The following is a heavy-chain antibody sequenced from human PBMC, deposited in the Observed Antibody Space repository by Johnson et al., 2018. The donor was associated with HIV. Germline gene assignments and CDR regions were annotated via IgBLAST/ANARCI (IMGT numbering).Heavy chain of an antibody. CDR3: ARGHLAVAGTGDAFDI. J-gene: IGHJ3*02. CDR2: IKQDGSER. Sequence: VQLVESGGGLVQPGGSRRLSCAASGFIFSVYWMTWVRQAPGKGLEWVANIKQDGSERYYVDSVKGRFTISRDNVKNSVFLLMNSLTVEDTAVYYCARGHLAVAGTGDAFDIWGQGTMVTVSS. CDR1: GFIFSVYW. V-gene: IGHV3-7*01. D-gene: IGHD6-19*01.